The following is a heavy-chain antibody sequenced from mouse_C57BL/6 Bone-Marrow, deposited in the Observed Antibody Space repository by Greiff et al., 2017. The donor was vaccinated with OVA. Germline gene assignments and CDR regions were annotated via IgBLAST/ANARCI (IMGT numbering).Heavy chain of an antibody. J-gene: IGHJ3*01. CDR3: AREGFYYYGSSYRFAY. Sequence: EVQLQESGPGLVKPSQSLSLSCSVTGYYITGGYYWNWIRQPPGNKPECMGYISYHGSTNYNPSLKNRISITRDTSKNQFFLKLNSVTTEDTATYYGAREGFYYYGSSYRFAYWGQGTLVTVSA. V-gene: IGHV3-6*01. CDR2: ISYHGST. CDR1: GYYITGGYY. D-gene: IGHD1-1*01.